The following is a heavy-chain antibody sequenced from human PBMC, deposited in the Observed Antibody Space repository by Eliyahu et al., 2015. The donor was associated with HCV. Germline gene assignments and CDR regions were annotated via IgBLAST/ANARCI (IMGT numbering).Heavy chain of an antibody. CDR3: ARSRRGSPLPDY. D-gene: IGHD2-15*01. CDR1: GGSISSGGYY. J-gene: IGHJ4*02. Sequence: QVQLQESGPGLVKPSQTLSLTCXVSGGSISSGGYYWSWIRQHPGKGLEWIGYIYYSGSTYYNPSLKSRVTISVDTSKNQFSLKLSSVTAADTAVYYCARSRRGSPLPDYWGQGTLVTVSS. V-gene: IGHV4-31*03. CDR2: IYYSGST.